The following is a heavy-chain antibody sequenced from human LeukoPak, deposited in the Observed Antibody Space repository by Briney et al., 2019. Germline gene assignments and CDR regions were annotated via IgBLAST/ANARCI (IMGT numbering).Heavy chain of an antibody. Sequence: SETLSLTCTVSGGSMSSYYWSWIRQPPGEGLEWIGYIYYSGSTKYNPSLKSRVTISVDTSKNQFTLKLNSLTAADAAVYSCARYPGLEGTGSRGAFDYWGQGPLVTVSS. CDR2: IYYSGST. CDR3: ARYPGLEGTGSRGAFDY. CDR1: GGSMSSYY. D-gene: IGHD3-10*01. V-gene: IGHV4-59*01. J-gene: IGHJ4*02.